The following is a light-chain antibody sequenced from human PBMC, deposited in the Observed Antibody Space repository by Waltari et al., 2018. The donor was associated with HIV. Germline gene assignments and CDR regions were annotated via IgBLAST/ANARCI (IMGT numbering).Light chain of an antibody. CDR3: QQRDKWPPSYT. V-gene: IGKV3-11*01. J-gene: IGKJ2*01. Sequence: EIVLTQSPATLSLSPGHTATLSCRASQSISSYLDWYQQKPGQAPRLLIYDASHRATGIPARFSGSGSGTDFTLTIGPLEPEDFAVYYCQQRDKWPPSYTFGQGTRVEI. CDR1: QSISSY. CDR2: DAS.